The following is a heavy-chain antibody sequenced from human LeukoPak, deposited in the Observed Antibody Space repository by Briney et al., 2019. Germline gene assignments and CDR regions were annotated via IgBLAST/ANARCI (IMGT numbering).Heavy chain of an antibody. CDR3: AKESTYYDILTGHEGFDY. CDR1: GFTVSSNY. J-gene: IGHJ4*02. Sequence: GGSLRLSCAASGFTVSSNYMSWVRQAPGKGLEWVSVIYSGGSTYYADSVKGRFTISRDNSKNTLYLQMNSLRAEDTAVYYCAKESTYYDILTGHEGFDYWGQGTLVTVSS. D-gene: IGHD3-9*01. V-gene: IGHV3-53*05. CDR2: IYSGGST.